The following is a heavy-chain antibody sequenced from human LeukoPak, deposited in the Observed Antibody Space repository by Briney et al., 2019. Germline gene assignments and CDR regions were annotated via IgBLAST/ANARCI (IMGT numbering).Heavy chain of an antibody. D-gene: IGHD2-15*01. V-gene: IGHV4-34*01. CDR1: GGSFSGYY. CDR3: ARSMLGYCSGGSCWARYNWFDP. Sequence: PSETLSLTCAVYGGSFSGYYWSWIRQPPGKGLEWIGEINHSGSTNYNPSLKSRVTISVDTSKNQFSLKLSSVTAADTAVYYCARSMLGYCSGGSCWARYNWFDPWGQGTLVTVSS. J-gene: IGHJ5*02. CDR2: INHSGST.